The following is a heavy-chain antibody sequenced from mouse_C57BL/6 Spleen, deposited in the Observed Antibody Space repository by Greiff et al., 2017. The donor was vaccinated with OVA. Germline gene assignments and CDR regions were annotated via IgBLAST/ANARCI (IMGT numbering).Heavy chain of an antibody. CDR1: GYTFTSYG. D-gene: IGHD1-1*01. CDR2: IYPRSGNT. Sequence: QVQLKESGAELARPGASVKLSCKASGYTFTSYGISWVKQRTGQGLEWIGEIYPRSGNTYYNEKFKGKATLTADKSSSTAYMELRSLTSEDSAVYFCARRITTAMDYWGQGTSVTVSS. V-gene: IGHV1-81*01. CDR3: ARRITTAMDY. J-gene: IGHJ4*01.